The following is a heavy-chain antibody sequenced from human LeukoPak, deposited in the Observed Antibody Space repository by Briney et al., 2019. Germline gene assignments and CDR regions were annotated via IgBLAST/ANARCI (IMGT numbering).Heavy chain of an antibody. D-gene: IGHD5-18*01. CDR2: LSSTNGI. CDR3: ARRGDTPMIGDY. V-gene: IGHV3-48*03. Sequence: GGSLRLSCAASGFSLTTYEMNWVRQAPGKGLEWLSYLSSTNGIHYADSVKGRFTITRDNAKNSLYLQMDGLRAEDTAIYYCARRGDTPMIGDYWGQGTLVTVSS. J-gene: IGHJ4*02. CDR1: GFSLTTYE.